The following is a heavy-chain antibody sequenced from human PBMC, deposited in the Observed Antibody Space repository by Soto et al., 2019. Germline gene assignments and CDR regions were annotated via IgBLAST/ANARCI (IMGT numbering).Heavy chain of an antibody. Sequence: QLQLLESGSGLVKPSQTLSLTCAVSGGSISSGGYSWSWTRQPPGKGLEYIGYIYHSVSTYYNPSLKSRVTISVDRSKNQSSLRLSSVTAADTAVYYCARVPDYWCQGTLVTVSS. CDR3: ARVPDY. V-gene: IGHV4-30-2*01. J-gene: IGHJ4*02. CDR1: GGSISSGGYS. CDR2: IYHSVST.